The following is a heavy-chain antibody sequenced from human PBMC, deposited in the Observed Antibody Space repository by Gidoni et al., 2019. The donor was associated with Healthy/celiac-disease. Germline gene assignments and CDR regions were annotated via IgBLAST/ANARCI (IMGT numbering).Heavy chain of an antibody. Sequence: EVRLLECGGGLVQPGGSLRLSCAASGFRFSSCAMSWVRQAPGKVLEWVSAISGSGGSTSYADAVKGRFTIARDNSKNTLYLQMNSLRAEETTVYYWAKDAPWFRERGYYYYMDVWGKGTTVTVSS. CDR3: AKDAPWFRERGYYYYMDV. CDR2: ISGSGGST. V-gene: IGHV3-23*01. D-gene: IGHD3-10*01. CDR1: GFRFSSCA. J-gene: IGHJ6*03.